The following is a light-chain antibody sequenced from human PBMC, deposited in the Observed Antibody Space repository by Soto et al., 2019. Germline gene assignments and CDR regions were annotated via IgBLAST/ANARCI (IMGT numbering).Light chain of an antibody. CDR1: QSVSSD. V-gene: IGKV3-15*01. CDR3: QQYNNWPWT. CDR2: GAS. Sequence: IVMTQSPATLSVSPGERATLSCVASQSVSSDLAWYQQKPGQAPRLLIYGASTRATGIPARFSGSGSGTEFTLTISSLQYEDFAVYYCQQYNNWPWTFGQGTKVDIK. J-gene: IGKJ1*01.